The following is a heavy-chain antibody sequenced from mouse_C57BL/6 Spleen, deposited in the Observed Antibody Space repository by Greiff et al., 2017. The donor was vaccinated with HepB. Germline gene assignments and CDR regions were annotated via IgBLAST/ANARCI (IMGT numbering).Heavy chain of an antibody. J-gene: IGHJ2*01. Sequence: EVKLMESGPGLVKPSQSLSLTCSVTGYSITSGYYWNWIRQFPGNKLEWMGYISYDGSNNYNPSLKNRISITRDTSKNQFFLKLNSVTTEDTATYYCARKGGYDEGYFDYWGQGTTLTVSS. CDR3: ARKGGYDEGYFDY. D-gene: IGHD2-2*01. CDR1: GYSITSGYY. V-gene: IGHV3-6*01. CDR2: ISYDGSN.